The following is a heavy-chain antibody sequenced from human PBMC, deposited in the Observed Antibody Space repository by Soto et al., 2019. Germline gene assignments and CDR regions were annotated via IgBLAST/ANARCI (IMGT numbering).Heavy chain of an antibody. CDR3: AGGDGYCSGGSCYHHFDY. CDR2: ISAYNGNT. J-gene: IGHJ4*02. D-gene: IGHD2-15*01. V-gene: IGHV1-18*01. Sequence: ASVKVSCKASGYTFTSYGISWVRQAPGQGPEWMGWISAYNGNTNYAQKLQGRVTMTTDTSTSTAYMELRSLRSDDTAVYYCAGGDGYCSGGSCYHHFDYWGQGTLVTVSS. CDR1: GYTFTSYG.